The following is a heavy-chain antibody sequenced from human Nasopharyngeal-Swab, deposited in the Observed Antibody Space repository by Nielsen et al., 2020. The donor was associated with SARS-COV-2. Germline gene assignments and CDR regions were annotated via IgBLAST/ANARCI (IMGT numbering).Heavy chain of an antibody. CDR3: ARDRAIFGVETVGY. D-gene: IGHD3-3*01. J-gene: IGHJ4*02. V-gene: IGHV3-11*01. Sequence: GESLKISCAASGFTFSDYYMSWIRQAPGKGLEWVSYISSSGSTIYYADSVKGRFTISRDKAKNSLYLQMNSLRAEDTAVYYCARDRAIFGVETVGYWGQGTLVTVSS. CDR1: GFTFSDYY. CDR2: ISSSGSTI.